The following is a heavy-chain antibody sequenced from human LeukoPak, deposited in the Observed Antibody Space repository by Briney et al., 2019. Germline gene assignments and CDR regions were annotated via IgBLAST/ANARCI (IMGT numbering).Heavy chain of an antibody. CDR3: GKVGGNSNS. CDR2: IQNRRDT. D-gene: IGHD4-23*01. CDR1: GGSITSDIFY. V-gene: IGHV4-31*03. Sequence: SETLSLTCTVSGGSITSDIFYWNWIRQHQGKGLEWIGSIQNRRDTSHNPSVESRLTISVDTSENQFFLKMSYVTAADTAMYYCGKVGGNSNSWGQGTLVTVCS. J-gene: IGHJ5*02.